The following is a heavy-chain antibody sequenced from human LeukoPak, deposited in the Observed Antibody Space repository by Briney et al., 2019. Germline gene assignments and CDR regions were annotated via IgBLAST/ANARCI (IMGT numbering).Heavy chain of an antibody. CDR2: INEGGSEK. CDR3: ARGGPTGALDD. CDR1: RFTFSSFW. J-gene: IGHJ4*02. Sequence: GGSMRLSCAPSRFTFSSFWMTWVRQAPGKGLEWVANINEGGSEKNYVDSVKGRFSISRDNAKNSLYLQVNGLRAEDTALYYCARGGPTGALDDWGQGTLLTVSS. V-gene: IGHV3-7*01. D-gene: IGHD7-27*01.